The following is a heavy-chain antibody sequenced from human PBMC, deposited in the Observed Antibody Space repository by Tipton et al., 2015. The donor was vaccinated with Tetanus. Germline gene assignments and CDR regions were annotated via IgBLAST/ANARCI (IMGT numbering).Heavy chain of an antibody. V-gene: IGHV4-34*01. CDR1: GGSFSGYY. J-gene: IGHJ5*02. CDR2: IYHSGST. Sequence: TLSLTCAVYGGSFSGYYWSWIRQPPGKGLEWIGEIYHSGSTNYNPSLKSRVTISVDKSKNQFSLKLSSVTAADTAVYYCARAPPRWERFDPWGQGTLVTVSS. D-gene: IGHD5-24*01. CDR3: ARAPPRWERFDP.